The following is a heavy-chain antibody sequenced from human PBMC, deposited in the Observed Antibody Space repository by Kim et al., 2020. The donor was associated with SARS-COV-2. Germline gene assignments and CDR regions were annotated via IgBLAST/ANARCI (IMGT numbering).Heavy chain of an antibody. J-gene: IGHJ4*02. Sequence: YADSVKGRFTISRDNAKNSLLLQMNSLRAEDTAVYYCARNRHSNYGPLDYWGQGTLVTVSS. D-gene: IGHD4-4*01. CDR3: ARNRHSNYGPLDY. V-gene: IGHV3-21*01.